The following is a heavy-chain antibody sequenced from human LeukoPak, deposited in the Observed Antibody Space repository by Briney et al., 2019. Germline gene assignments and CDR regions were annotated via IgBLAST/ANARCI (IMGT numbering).Heavy chain of an antibody. CDR1: GYTFIDYY. CDR2: IDPNSGGT. V-gene: IGHV1-2*02. CDR3: ARDRGSYYNIFDS. J-gene: IGHJ4*02. Sequence: GASVKVSCKASGYTFIDYYMHWVRPAPGQGLEWMGWIDPNSGGTNYAQKFHGRVTMTSDTSISTAYMEVTSLRSDDAAVYYCARDRGSYYNIFDSWGQGTLVTVSP. D-gene: IGHD3-10*01.